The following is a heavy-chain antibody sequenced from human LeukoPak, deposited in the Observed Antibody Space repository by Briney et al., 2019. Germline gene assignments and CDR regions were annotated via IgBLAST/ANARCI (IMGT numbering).Heavy chain of an antibody. V-gene: IGHV4-59*01. J-gene: IGHJ4*02. CDR2: IYYSGST. Sequence: SETLSLTCTVSGGSISSYYWSWIRQPPGKGLEWIGYIYYSGSTNYNPSLKSRVTISLDTSKNQFSLKLTSVTAADTAVYYCARAGYNIAAADYWGQGTLVTVSS. D-gene: IGHD6-6*01. CDR3: ARAGYNIAAADY. CDR1: GGSISSYY.